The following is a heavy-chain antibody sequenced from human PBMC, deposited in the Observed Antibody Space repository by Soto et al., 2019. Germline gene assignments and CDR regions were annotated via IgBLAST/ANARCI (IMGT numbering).Heavy chain of an antibody. J-gene: IGHJ4*02. CDR2: ISGSGGST. D-gene: IGHD3-3*01. CDR3: AKRPYYDFWSGYYLDY. V-gene: IGHV3-23*01. Sequence: GGSLRLSCAASGFTFSSYAMSWVRQAPGKGLEWVSAISGSGGSTYYADSVKGRFTISRDNSKNTLYLQMNSLRAEDTAVYYCAKRPYYDFWSGYYLDYWGQGTLVTVSS. CDR1: GFTFSSYA.